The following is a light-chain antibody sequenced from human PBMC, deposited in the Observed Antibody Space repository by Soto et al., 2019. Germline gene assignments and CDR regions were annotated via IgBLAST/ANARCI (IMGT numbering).Light chain of an antibody. CDR1: QSISSN. J-gene: IGKJ1*01. Sequence: EVVLTQSPVTLSLSPGQRATLSCRASQSISSNLAWYQQKPGQAPRLLISDASDRATGIPARFSGSGSGTDFTLTISSLEPEDFGVYYCQQRSNWPPEWTFGQGTNVDIK. CDR2: DAS. V-gene: IGKV3-11*01. CDR3: QQRSNWPPEWT.